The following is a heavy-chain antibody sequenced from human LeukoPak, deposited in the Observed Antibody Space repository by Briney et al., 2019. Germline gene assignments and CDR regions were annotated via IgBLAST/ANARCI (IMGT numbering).Heavy chain of an antibody. J-gene: IGHJ4*02. CDR3: ARQTSMGRSGDY. D-gene: IGHD7-27*01. CDR2: IDPSDSET. V-gene: IGHV5-51*01. Sequence: GESLKISCKASGYSFSSYWIGWVRQMPGKGLEWMGIIDPSDSETRYTPSFQGQVTISADKSLSTAYLQWNSLKASDTAMYYCARQTSMGRSGDYWGQGTLVTVSS. CDR1: GYSFSSYW.